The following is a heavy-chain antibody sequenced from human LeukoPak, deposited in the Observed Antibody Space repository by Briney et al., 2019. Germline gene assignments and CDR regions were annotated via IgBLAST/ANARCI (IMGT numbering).Heavy chain of an antibody. V-gene: IGHV3-21*01. D-gene: IGHD6-13*01. Sequence: GGSLRLSCVASGFTFSSSAMSWVRQAPGKGLEWVSSISSSSSYIYYADSVKGRFTISRDNAKNSLYLQMNSLRAEDTAVYYCARDGTYGSSWYDLDYWGQGTLVTVSS. CDR3: ARDGTYGSSWYDLDY. CDR1: GFTFSSSA. CDR2: ISSSSSYI. J-gene: IGHJ4*02.